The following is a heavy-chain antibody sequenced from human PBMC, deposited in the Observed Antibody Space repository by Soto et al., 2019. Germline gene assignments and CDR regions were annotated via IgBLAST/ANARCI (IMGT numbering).Heavy chain of an antibody. Sequence: SETLSLTCAVYGGSFSGYYYSWIRQSPGKGLEWIGEITRGGSTTYSPSLKSRVTMSLDTSKNQFSLNMTSMTAADTAVYYCARGRLFLTTSGLAITYFDYWGQGTLVTVSS. CDR2: ITRGGST. D-gene: IGHD3-3*01. CDR3: ARGRLFLTTSGLAITYFDY. CDR1: GGSFSGYY. V-gene: IGHV4-34*01. J-gene: IGHJ4*02.